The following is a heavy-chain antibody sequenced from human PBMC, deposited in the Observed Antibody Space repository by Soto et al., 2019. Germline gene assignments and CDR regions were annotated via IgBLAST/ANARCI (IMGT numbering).Heavy chain of an antibody. J-gene: IGHJ4*02. D-gene: IGHD3-9*01. CDR1: GGSISSSSYY. CDR3: VTSLTGYYKCFDY. Sequence: PSETLSLTCSVSGGSISSSSYYWGWIRQPPGKGLEWIGNIYYSGKTYYTPSLKSRVTISVDTSKNQFSLKLTSVTAADTAVYYCVTSLTGYYKCFDYWGQGTLVTVSS. CDR2: IYYSGKT. V-gene: IGHV4-39*01.